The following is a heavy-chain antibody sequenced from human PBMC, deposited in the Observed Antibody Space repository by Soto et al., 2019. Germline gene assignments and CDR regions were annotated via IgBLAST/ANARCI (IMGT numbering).Heavy chain of an antibody. J-gene: IGHJ4*02. Sequence: QVQLQESGPGLVKPSETLSLTCTVSGGSISTYYWGWIRQPPGKGLEWIGNIYYNGITNYNPSLKSRVTKSVDTSRNQFSLKMNFVTAADTAVYYCAGGKSPVSNWGQGTLVTVSS. V-gene: IGHV4-59*08. CDR3: AGGKSPVSN. CDR1: GGSISTYY. CDR2: IYYNGIT.